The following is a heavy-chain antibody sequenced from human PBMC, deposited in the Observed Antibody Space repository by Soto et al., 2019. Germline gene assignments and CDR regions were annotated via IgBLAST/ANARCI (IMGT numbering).Heavy chain of an antibody. CDR2: IIPIFGTT. Sequence: QVQLVQSGAEVKKPGSSVKVSCQASGGTFSSYAISWVRQAHGQGLEWMGGIIPIFGTTNYAQKFQGRVTITADESTSTAYMELSSLRSEDTAVYDCARRVVLTTVTGRWFDPWGQGTLVTVSS. J-gene: IGHJ5*02. D-gene: IGHD4-17*01. CDR3: ARRVVLTTVTGRWFDP. V-gene: IGHV1-69*12. CDR1: GGTFSSYA.